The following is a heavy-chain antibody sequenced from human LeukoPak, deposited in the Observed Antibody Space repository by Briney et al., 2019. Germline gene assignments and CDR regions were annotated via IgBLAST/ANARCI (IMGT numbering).Heavy chain of an antibody. CDR2: ISSSSSYI. J-gene: IGHJ3*02. Sequence: PGGSLRLSCAASKLTFSSYSMNWVRQAPGKGLEWVSSISSSSSYIYYADSVKGRFTISRDNAKNSLYLQMNSLRAEDTAVYYCARDSSGRPPPSGAFDIWGQGTMVTVSS. V-gene: IGHV3-21*01. D-gene: IGHD6-19*01. CDR1: KLTFSSYS. CDR3: ARDSSGRPPPSGAFDI.